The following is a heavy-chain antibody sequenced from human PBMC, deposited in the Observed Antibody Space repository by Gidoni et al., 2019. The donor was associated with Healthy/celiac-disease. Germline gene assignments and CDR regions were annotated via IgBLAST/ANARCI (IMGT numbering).Heavy chain of an antibody. Sequence: QVPLQQWGAGLLKPSETLSLTCAVYGGSFSGYSWSWIRQPPGKGLEWIGEINHSGSTNYNPSLKSRVTISVDTSKNQFSLKLSSVTAADTAVYYGARGFIVVVVAAARWFDPWGQGTLVTVSS. J-gene: IGHJ5*02. D-gene: IGHD2-15*01. CDR2: INHSGST. CDR1: GGSFSGYS. V-gene: IGHV4-34*01. CDR3: ARGFIVVVVAAARWFDP.